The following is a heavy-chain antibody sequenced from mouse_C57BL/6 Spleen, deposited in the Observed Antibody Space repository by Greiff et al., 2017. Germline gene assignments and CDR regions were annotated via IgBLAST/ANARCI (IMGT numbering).Heavy chain of an antibody. J-gene: IGHJ2*01. Sequence: QVQLQQPGAELVRPGSSVKLSCKASGYTFTSYWMDWVKQRPGQGLEWIGNIYPSDSETHYNQKFKDKATLTVDKSSSTAYMQRSSLTAEDSAVYYGARKDTTGVDYFDYWGQGTTLTVSS. V-gene: IGHV1-61*01. CDR3: ARKDTTGVDYFDY. CDR2: IYPSDSET. CDR1: GYTFTSYW. D-gene: IGHD1-1*01.